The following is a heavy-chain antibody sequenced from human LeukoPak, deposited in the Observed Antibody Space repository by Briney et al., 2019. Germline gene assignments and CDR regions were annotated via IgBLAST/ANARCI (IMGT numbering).Heavy chain of an antibody. D-gene: IGHD3-22*01. CDR3: ARDRGRIVAKTPDY. V-gene: IGHV3-7*01. CDR1: GFPLCSFR. J-gene: IGHJ4*02. CDR2: IKQDGSEK. Sequence: GGPLRLPCAASGFPLCSFRMSEVAPPPGKGLEGGANIKQDGSEKYYVDSVKGRFTISRDNAKNSLYLQMNSLRAEDTAVYYCARDRGRIVAKTPDYWGQGTLVTVSS.